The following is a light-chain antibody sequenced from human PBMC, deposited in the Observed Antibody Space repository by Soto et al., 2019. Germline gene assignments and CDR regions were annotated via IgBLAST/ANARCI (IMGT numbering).Light chain of an antibody. J-gene: IGKJ3*01. Sequence: ESVLTQSPGTLSMSPGERATLSCRASQSVSSSYSAWYQQKPGQAPRLLIYGASGRATGIPDRFSGSGSGTDFTLTISRLEPEDFAVYYCQQYGSSPFTFGPGTKVDI. CDR3: QQYGSSPFT. V-gene: IGKV3-20*01. CDR1: QSVSSSY. CDR2: GAS.